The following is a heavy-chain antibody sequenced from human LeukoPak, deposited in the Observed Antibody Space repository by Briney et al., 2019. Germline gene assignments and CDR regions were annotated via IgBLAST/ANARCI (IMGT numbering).Heavy chain of an antibody. CDR1: GSTFDDYG. CDR3: ARCSRSSTDCYSEFDI. D-gene: IGHD2-2*02. Sequence: GGSLRLSCAASGSTFDDYGMSWVRQGPGKGLEGVSAINWNGDSTGYVDSVRGRFTTFRDNAKNSLYLQMNSLRAEDTALYYCARCSRSSTDCYSEFDIWGRGTMVTVSS. V-gene: IGHV3-20*04. J-gene: IGHJ3*02. CDR2: INWNGDST.